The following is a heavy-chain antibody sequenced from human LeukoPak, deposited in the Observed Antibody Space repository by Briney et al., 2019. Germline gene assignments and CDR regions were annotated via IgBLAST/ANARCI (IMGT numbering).Heavy chain of an antibody. CDR3: ARGTGYSYGYNY. Sequence: GASVKVSCKASGYTFTSYDINWVRQATGQGLEWMGWMNPNSGNTGYAQKFQGRVTMTRNTSISTAYMELSGLRSEDTAVYHCARGTGYSYGYNYWGQGTLVTVSS. V-gene: IGHV1-8*01. CDR2: MNPNSGNT. CDR1: GYTFTSYD. J-gene: IGHJ4*02. D-gene: IGHD5-18*01.